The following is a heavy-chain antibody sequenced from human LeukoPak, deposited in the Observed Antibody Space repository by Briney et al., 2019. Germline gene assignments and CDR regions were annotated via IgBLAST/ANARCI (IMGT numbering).Heavy chain of an antibody. Sequence: GESLKISCKGSGYSFTSYWIGWVRQMLGKGLEWMGIIYPGDSDTRYSPSFQGQVTISADKSISTAYLQWSSLKASDTAMYYCARHSSSVAETKSAFDIWGQGTMVTVSS. CDR1: GYSFTSYW. CDR3: ARHSSSVAETKSAFDI. J-gene: IGHJ3*02. D-gene: IGHD6-19*01. V-gene: IGHV5-51*01. CDR2: IYPGDSDT.